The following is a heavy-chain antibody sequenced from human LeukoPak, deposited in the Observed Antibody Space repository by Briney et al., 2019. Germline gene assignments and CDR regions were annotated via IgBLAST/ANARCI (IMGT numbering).Heavy chain of an antibody. CDR3: ARGRGYDFWSGYYQFDY. V-gene: IGHV3-30*04. CDR1: GFTFSSYA. D-gene: IGHD3-3*01. CDR2: ISYDGSNK. J-gene: IGHJ4*02. Sequence: GGSLRLSCAASGFTFSSYAMHWVRQAPGKGLEWVAVISYDGSNKYYADSVKGRFTISRDNSKNTLYLQMNSLRAEDTAVYYCARGRGYDFWSGYYQFDYWGQGTLVTVSS.